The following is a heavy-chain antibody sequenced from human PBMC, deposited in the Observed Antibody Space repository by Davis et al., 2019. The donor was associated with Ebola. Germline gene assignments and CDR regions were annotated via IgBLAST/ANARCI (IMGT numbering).Heavy chain of an antibody. D-gene: IGHD6-13*01. V-gene: IGHV3-7*01. CDR3: ARGGSSWDFDY. Sequence: PGGSLRLSCAASGFTFSSYWMSWVRQAPGKGLEWVANIKQDGSEKYDVDSVKGRFTISRDNAKNSLYLQMNSLRAEDTAVYYCARGGSSWDFDYWGQGTLVTVSS. J-gene: IGHJ4*02. CDR2: IKQDGSEK. CDR1: GFTFSSYW.